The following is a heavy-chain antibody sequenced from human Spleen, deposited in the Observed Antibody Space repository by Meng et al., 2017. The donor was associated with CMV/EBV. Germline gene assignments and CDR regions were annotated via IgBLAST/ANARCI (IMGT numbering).Heavy chain of an antibody. CDR1: GFTFTSHA. V-gene: IGHV3-23*01. CDR2: IRVSAIST. CDR3: AKGDVAGGY. D-gene: IGHD3-10*02. J-gene: IGHJ4*02. Sequence: GESLKISCAASGFTFTSHAMSWVRQAPGKGLEWVSTIRVSAISTYYADSVKGRFTISRDNSKNTLYLQMNSLRAEDTAVYYCAKGDVAGGYWGQGTLVTVSS.